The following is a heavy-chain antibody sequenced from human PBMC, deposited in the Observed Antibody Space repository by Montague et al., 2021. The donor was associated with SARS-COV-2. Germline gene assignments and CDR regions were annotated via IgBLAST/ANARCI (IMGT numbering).Heavy chain of an antibody. J-gene: IGHJ6*02. D-gene: IGHD3-22*01. CDR3: ARADQRGPDTNYHCYYEGMDF. CDR1: GDSISTSC. Sequence: SETLSLTCTVSGDSISTSCWAWIRQPPGKGLEWIGYIYYSGRTSYNPSLKSRVTISVDTSKNQVSLNLSSVTAADTAVYFCARADQRGPDTNYHCYYEGMDFWGQGTTVTVSS. V-gene: IGHV4-59*12. CDR2: IYYSGRT.